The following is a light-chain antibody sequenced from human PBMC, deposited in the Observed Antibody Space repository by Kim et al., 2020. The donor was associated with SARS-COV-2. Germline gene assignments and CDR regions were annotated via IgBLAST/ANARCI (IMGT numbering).Light chain of an antibody. CDR2: QDS. Sequence: SSYLTQPPSVSVSPGQTASITCSGDKLGDRYACWYQQKPGQSPVLVIYQDSKRPSGIPERFSGSNSGNTATLTISGTQAMDEADYYCQAWDSSTVVFGGGTQLTVL. CDR3: QAWDSSTVV. J-gene: IGLJ2*01. V-gene: IGLV3-1*01. CDR1: KLGDRY.